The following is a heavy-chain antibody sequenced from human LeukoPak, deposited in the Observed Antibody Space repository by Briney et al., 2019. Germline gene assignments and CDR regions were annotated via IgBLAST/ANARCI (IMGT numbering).Heavy chain of an antibody. CDR3: ASEAFCAGGSCNVQRVAS. Sequence: GASGKLSCKAAGSTFTAYNIHWERQAPGQGHEWMGGIDTNTGATKYAQKVQGRVTITRDTSTGTAYMELSSLISGDTALYYCASEAFCAGGSCNVQRVASWGPGTLVTVSS. CDR2: IDTNTGAT. D-gene: IGHD2-21*01. CDR1: GSTFTAYN. V-gene: IGHV1-2*02. J-gene: IGHJ4*02.